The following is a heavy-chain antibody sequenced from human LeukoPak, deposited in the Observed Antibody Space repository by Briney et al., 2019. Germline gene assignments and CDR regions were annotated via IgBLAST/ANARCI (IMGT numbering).Heavy chain of an antibody. CDR1: GGSISSSSYY. J-gene: IGHJ4*02. Sequence: SETPSLTCTVSGGSISSSSYYWGWIRQPPGKGLEWIGSIYYSGSTYYNPSLKSRVTISVDTSKNQFSLKLSSVTAADTAVYYCARGNLEYYFDYWGQGTLVTVSS. CDR2: IYYSGST. D-gene: IGHD3-3*01. CDR3: ARGNLEYYFDY. V-gene: IGHV4-39*07.